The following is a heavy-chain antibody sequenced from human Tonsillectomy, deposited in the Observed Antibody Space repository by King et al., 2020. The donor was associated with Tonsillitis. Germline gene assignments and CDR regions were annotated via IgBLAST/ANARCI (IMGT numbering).Heavy chain of an antibody. CDR1: GGSISSSRYY. Sequence: LQLQESGPGLVKPSETLSLTCTVSGGSISSSRYYWGWIRQPPGKGLEWIGSIYYSWSTYYNPSLKSRVTISVDTSKNQFSLKLNSVTAADTAVYYCARPTAVAGTGVDYWGRGTLVTVSS. CDR3: ARPTAVAGTGVDY. V-gene: IGHV4-39*01. J-gene: IGHJ4*02. CDR2: IYYSWST. D-gene: IGHD6-19*01.